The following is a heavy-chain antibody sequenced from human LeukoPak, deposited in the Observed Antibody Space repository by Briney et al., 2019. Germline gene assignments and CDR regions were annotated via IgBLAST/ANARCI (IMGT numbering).Heavy chain of an antibody. CDR1: GFTFSSYS. CDR3: ARQRSLYYYDSSGYYN. D-gene: IGHD3-22*01. Sequence: GGSLRPSCAASGFTFSSYSMNWVRQAPGKGLEWVSSISSSSSYIYYADSVKGRFTISRDNAKNSLYLQMNSLRAEDTAVYYCARQRSLYYYDSSGYYNWGQGTLVTVSS. V-gene: IGHV3-21*01. CDR2: ISSSSSYI. J-gene: IGHJ4*02.